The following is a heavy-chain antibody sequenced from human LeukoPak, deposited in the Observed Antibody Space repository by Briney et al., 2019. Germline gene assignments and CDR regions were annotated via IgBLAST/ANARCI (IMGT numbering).Heavy chain of an antibody. D-gene: IGHD6-13*01. CDR3: ARVRAAAGANWYFDL. CDR1: GFTFSNYD. J-gene: IGHJ2*01. CDR2: IGAAGDT. Sequence: GGSLRLSCAVSGFTFSNYDMHWVRQVTGKGLEWVSAIGAAGDTFYVGSVKGRFTISRENAKSSLYLQMNSLRARDTAVYYCARVRAAAGANWYFDLWGRGTLVTVSS. V-gene: IGHV3-13*04.